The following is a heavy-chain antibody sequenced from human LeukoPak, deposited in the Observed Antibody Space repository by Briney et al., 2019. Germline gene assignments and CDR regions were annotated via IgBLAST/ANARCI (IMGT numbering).Heavy chain of an antibody. CDR1: RFTFSGYD. Sequence: PGRSLRLSCAASRFTFSGYDMHWVRQAPGKGLEWVAIIRSDGTTKDYADSVKGRFTISRDSSKDTLYIQMNSLRPEDTAVYYCVLGHYGGLFDNWGQGTLVSVSS. CDR3: VLGHYGGLFDN. D-gene: IGHD4-23*01. J-gene: IGHJ4*02. CDR2: IRSDGTTK. V-gene: IGHV3-30-3*01.